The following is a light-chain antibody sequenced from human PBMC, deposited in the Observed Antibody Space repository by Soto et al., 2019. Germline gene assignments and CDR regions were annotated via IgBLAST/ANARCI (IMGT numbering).Light chain of an antibody. V-gene: IGKV1-5*03. Sequence: DIPMTQSPSTLPASVGDRVTITCRASQTIGNWLAWYQQKPGKVPKLLIYNASTLESGAPSRFSGSGSGTEFTLTISSLQPDDFATDYCQQCNLYWTFGQGTKVEIK. CDR1: QTIGNW. CDR2: NAS. J-gene: IGKJ1*01. CDR3: QQCNLYWT.